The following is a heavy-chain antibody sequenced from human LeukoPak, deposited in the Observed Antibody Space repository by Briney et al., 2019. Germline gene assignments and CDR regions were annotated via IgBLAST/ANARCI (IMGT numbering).Heavy chain of an antibody. D-gene: IGHD4-17*01. CDR3: ARAGKVTRRTFDP. CDR2: IRYEGSNK. Sequence: HGGSLRLSCAASGFTFSTYGMHWVRQAPGKGLEWVAFIRYEGSNKYYADSVKGRFTISRDNSKNTLYLQMNSLRAEDTAVYYCARAGKVTRRTFDPWGQGTLVTVSS. CDR1: GFTFSTYG. J-gene: IGHJ5*02. V-gene: IGHV3-30*02.